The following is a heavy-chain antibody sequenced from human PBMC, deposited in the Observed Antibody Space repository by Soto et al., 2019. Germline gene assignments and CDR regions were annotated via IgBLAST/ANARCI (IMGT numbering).Heavy chain of an antibody. Sequence: EVQLVESGGGLVKPGGSLRLSCAASGFTFSSYSMNRVRQAPAKGLEWVSSITSSSTYIYYADSLKGRFTISRDNAKNSLYLQMIILRAEDTAVYYCARGYCSGGSCYYYFDYWGQGTLVTVSS. CDR2: ITSSSTYI. J-gene: IGHJ4*02. V-gene: IGHV3-21*01. CDR3: ARGYCSGGSCYYYFDY. CDR1: GFTFSSYS. D-gene: IGHD2-15*01.